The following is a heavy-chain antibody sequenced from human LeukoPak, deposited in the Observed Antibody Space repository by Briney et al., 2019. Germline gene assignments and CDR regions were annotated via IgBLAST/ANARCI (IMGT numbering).Heavy chain of an antibody. J-gene: IGHJ4*02. CDR1: GGSISSYY. CDR3: ARDPGYDILTGYYRAYYFDY. CDR2: IYYSGST. V-gene: IGHV4-59*01. D-gene: IGHD3-9*01. Sequence: SETLSLTCTVSGGSISSYYWSWIRQPPGKGLEWIGYIYYSGSTNCNPSLKSRVTISVDTSKNQFSLKLSSVTAADTAVYYCARDPGYDILTGYYRAYYFDYWGQGTLVTVSS.